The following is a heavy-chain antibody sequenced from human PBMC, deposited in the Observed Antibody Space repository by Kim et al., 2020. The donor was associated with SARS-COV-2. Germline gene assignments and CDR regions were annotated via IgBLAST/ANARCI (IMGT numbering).Heavy chain of an antibody. CDR3: ARDGRVGATTGLDY. V-gene: IGHV3-30*03. D-gene: IGHD1-26*01. J-gene: IGHJ4*02. Sequence: YAETRNGRFPISRDNSKDTLYLKRNSRRAEDTAVYYCARDGRVGATTGLDYWGQGTLVTVSS.